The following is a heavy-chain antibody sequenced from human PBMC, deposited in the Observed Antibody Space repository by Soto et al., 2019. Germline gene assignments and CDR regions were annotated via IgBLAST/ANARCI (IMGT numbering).Heavy chain of an antibody. Sequence: QVQLAQSGAEVKKPGASVRVSCKASGYSFTDYYIHWVRQAPGQGLEWMGWINPNTGGTYFARKFQGRVTMSSDTSISTAYMELSSLTSDDTAVYYCARDVLAVVAATPSDFWGQGTLITVSS. CDR3: ARDVLAVVAATPSDF. J-gene: IGHJ4*02. CDR1: GYSFTDYY. CDR2: INPNTGGT. D-gene: IGHD2-15*01. V-gene: IGHV1-2*02.